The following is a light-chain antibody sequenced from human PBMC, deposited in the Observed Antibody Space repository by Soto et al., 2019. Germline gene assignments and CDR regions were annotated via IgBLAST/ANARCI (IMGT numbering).Light chain of an antibody. Sequence: DIQMTQSPSSLSASVGDRVTITCRASQGISNHLAWYQQKPGKVPKLLIYAATTLQSGIPSRFSGSGSGTDFTLTISSLQPKDVATYYCQKYNSASWTFGQGTKVEIK. J-gene: IGKJ1*01. CDR1: QGISNH. V-gene: IGKV1-27*01. CDR3: QKYNSASWT. CDR2: AAT.